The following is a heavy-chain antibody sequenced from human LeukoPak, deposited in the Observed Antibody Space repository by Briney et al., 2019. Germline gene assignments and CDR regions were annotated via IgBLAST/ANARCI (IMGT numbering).Heavy chain of an antibody. V-gene: IGHV3-23*01. D-gene: IGHD4-17*01. CDR2: ISASGGTT. CDR3: ARAVSNDYAAY. Sequence: GGSLTLSCAASGFTFSTYAMSWVRQAPGKGLEWVSGISASGGTTYYADSVKGRFTISRDNSKNTLYLQMNSLRAEDTAVYYCARAVSNDYAAYWGQGTLVTVSS. J-gene: IGHJ4*02. CDR1: GFTFSTYA.